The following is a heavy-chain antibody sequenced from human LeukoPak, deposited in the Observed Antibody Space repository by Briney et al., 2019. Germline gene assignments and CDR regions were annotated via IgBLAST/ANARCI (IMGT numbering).Heavy chain of an antibody. CDR2: TSGSGGST. CDR1: GFTFSSYG. J-gene: IGHJ6*03. Sequence: PGGTLRLSCAASGFTFSSYGMSWVRQAPGKGLERVSATSGSGGSTYYADSVKGRFTISRDNSKNTLYLQMNSLRAEDTAVYYCAKDFSNYYGSGSYILWTSYYYYMDVWGKGTTVTISS. V-gene: IGHV3-23*01. CDR3: AKDFSNYYGSGSYILWTSYYYYMDV. D-gene: IGHD3-10*01.